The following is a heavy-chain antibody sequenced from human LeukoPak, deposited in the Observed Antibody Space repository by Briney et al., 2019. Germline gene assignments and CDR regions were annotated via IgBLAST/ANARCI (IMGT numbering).Heavy chain of an antibody. J-gene: IGHJ4*02. V-gene: IGHV4-59*08. CDR1: SGSISSYY. D-gene: IGHD6-19*01. CDR3: SRLYSSRRNFHY. CDR2: IYYSGST. Sequence: SETLTLTCTVSSGSISSYYRSWIRQPPGKGLEWIGYIYYSGSTNYNPSLKSRVTISVDTSKNQFSLKLSSVTAADTAVYYCSRLYSSRRNFHYWGQGILVTVSS.